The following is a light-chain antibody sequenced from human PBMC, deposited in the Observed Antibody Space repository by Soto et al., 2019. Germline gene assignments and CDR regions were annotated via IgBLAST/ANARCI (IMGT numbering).Light chain of an antibody. V-gene: IGKV1-9*01. CDR3: HHLNGYPIT. Sequence: DIQMTQSPSSLSASVGYRVTITCRASQGVSSHLAWHQQKPGKAPKLLIYEVSTLQSGVPSRFSGSVSGTDFTLTISSLQPEDFATYYCHHLNGYPITFGQGTRLEIK. CDR1: QGVSSH. CDR2: EVS. J-gene: IGKJ5*01.